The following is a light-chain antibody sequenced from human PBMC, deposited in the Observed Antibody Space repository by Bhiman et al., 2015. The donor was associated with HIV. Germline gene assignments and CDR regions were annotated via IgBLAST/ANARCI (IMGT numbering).Light chain of an antibody. CDR2: EDN. Sequence: NFMLTQPHSVSESPGKTVTISCTGSSGSIASNYVQWYQQRPGSAPTTVIYEDNQRPSGVPDRFSGSIDSSSNSASLTISGLKTEDEADYYCQSYDSSNRNVFGGGTKLTVL. V-gene: IGLV6-57*02. CDR1: SGSIASNY. J-gene: IGLJ3*02. CDR3: QSYDSSNRNV.